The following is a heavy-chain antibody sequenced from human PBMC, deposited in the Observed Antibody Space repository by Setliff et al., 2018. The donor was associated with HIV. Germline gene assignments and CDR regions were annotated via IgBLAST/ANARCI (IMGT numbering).Heavy chain of an antibody. CDR2: INPNGGST. CDR1: GYTFTSYY. D-gene: IGHD5-18*01. J-gene: IGHJ5*02. V-gene: IGHV1-46*01. CDR3: ARGGPGSSFGYDWFDP. Sequence: ASVKVSCKASGYTFTSYYVHFVRQAPGQGPEWVGIINPNGGSTNYAQKFEGRVAMTADTSTNNVHMYLSSLRSEDTAIYYCARGGPGSSFGYDWFDPWGQGTPVTVSP.